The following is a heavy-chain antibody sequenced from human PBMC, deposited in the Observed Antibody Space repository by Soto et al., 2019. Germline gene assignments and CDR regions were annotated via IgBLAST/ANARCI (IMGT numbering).Heavy chain of an antibody. CDR3: VRTGSNPPDY. D-gene: IGHD6-6*01. CDR2: IKEDGSEK. J-gene: IGHJ4*02. CDR1: GFTFNRHW. Sequence: EVQLVESGGGLVQPGGSLRLSCAVSGFTFNRHWMSCVRQTPGKGLEWVASIKEDGSEKSYVDSVKGRFTISRDNAKNSLFLQMNSLRVEDTAVYYCVRTGSNPPDYWGQGTLVTVSS. V-gene: IGHV3-7*01.